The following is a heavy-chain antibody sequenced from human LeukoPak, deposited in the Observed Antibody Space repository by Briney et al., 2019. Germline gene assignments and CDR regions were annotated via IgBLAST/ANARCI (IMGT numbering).Heavy chain of an antibody. CDR1: GFTFDSYA. CDR2: ISYDGSNK. V-gene: IGHV3-30*01. CDR3: ARPDYSNYEQYYFDY. J-gene: IGHJ4*02. D-gene: IGHD4-11*01. Sequence: GRSLRLSCAASGFTFDSYAMHWVRQAPGKGLEWVALISYDGSNKYYADSVKGRFTISRDNSKNTLYLQMNSLRAEDTAVYYCARPDYSNYEQYYFDYGGQGTLVTVSS.